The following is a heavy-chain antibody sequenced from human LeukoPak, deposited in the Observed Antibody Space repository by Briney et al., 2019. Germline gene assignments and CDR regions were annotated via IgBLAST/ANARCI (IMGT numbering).Heavy chain of an antibody. CDR1: GFTFSSYA. V-gene: IGHV3-23*01. CDR2: ISGSGGST. D-gene: IGHD3-3*01. CDR3: AKGTYYDFWSGYSSAYYFDY. J-gene: IGHJ4*02. Sequence: GGSLRLSCAASGFTFSSYAMSWVRQAPGKGLEWVSAISGSGGSTYYADSVKGRFTISRDNSKNTLYLQMNSLRAEDTAVYYCAKGTYYDFWSGYSSAYYFDYWGQGTLVTVSS.